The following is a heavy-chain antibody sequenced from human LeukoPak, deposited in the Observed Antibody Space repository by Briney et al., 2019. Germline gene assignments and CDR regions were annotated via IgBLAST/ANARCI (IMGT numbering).Heavy chain of an antibody. CDR1: GGTFSSYA. Sequence: ASVKVSCKASGGTFSSYAISWVRQAPGQGLEWMGRIIPILGIANYAQKFQGRVTITADKSTSTAYMELSSLRSEDTAVYYCARIRNSRDGYNPTFYYYGMDVWGQGTTVTVSS. J-gene: IGHJ6*02. CDR2: IIPILGIA. D-gene: IGHD5-24*01. V-gene: IGHV1-69*04. CDR3: ARIRNSRDGYNPTFYYYGMDV.